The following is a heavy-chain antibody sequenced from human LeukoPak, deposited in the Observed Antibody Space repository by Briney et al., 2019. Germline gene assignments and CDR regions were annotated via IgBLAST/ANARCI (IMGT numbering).Heavy chain of an antibody. Sequence: PGGSLRLSCAASGFTFSTYAMSWVRQAPGKGLEWVSGISGSGGSTYYADSVKGRFTISRDDSKSTLFLQMNSLRAEDTAVYYCAKEPRRGYYDSNGYFDYWGQGTLVTVSS. CDR3: AKEPRRGYYDSNGYFDY. D-gene: IGHD3-22*01. J-gene: IGHJ4*02. V-gene: IGHV3-23*01. CDR1: GFTFSTYA. CDR2: ISGSGGST.